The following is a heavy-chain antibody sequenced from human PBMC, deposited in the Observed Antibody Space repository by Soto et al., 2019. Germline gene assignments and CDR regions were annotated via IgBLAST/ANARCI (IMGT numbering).Heavy chain of an antibody. CDR3: ARDSDYGFDY. V-gene: IGHV1-69*12. Sequence: QVQLVQSGAEVKKAGSSVKVSCKASGGTFSSYAIRWVRLATGQGLEWMGGIIPIFGTANYAQKFQGRVTITADESTSTAYMELSSLRSEDTAVYYCARDSDYGFDYWGQGTLVTVSS. J-gene: IGHJ4*02. D-gene: IGHD4-17*01. CDR1: GGTFSSYA. CDR2: IIPIFGTA.